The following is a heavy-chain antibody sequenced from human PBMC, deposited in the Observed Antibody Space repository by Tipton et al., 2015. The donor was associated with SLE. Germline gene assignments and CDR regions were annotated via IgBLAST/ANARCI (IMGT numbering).Heavy chain of an antibody. D-gene: IGHD3-3*01. CDR1: GYSIGSGYY. V-gene: IGHV4-38-2*02. Sequence: TPSLTCTVSGYSIGSGYYWGWIRQPPGKGLEWIGSIYHSGSTYYNPSLKSRVTISVDTSKNQFSLKLSSVTAADTAVYYCARASTIFGVVARPYDYWGQGTLVTVSS. CDR3: ARASTIFGVVARPYDY. J-gene: IGHJ4*02. CDR2: IYHSGST.